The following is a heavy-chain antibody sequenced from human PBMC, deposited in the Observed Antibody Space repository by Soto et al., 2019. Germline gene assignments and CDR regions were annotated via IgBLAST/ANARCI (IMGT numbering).Heavy chain of an antibody. V-gene: IGHV1-8*01. J-gene: IGHJ6*02. D-gene: IGHD5-18*01. CDR1: GYTFTSYD. Sequence: QVQLVQSGAEVKKPGASVKVSCKASGYTFTSYDINWVRQATGQGLEWMGWMNPNSGNTGYAQKFTGRGTMTKNTSISTAYMELSSLRSEDTAVYFCARVGDGYSYPYYYYGMDVWGQGTTVTVSS. CDR2: MNPNSGNT. CDR3: ARVGDGYSYPYYYYGMDV.